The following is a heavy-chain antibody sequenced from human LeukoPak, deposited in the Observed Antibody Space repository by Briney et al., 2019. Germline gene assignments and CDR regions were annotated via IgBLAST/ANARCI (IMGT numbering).Heavy chain of an antibody. Sequence: PSETLSLTCTVSGGSISSGDYYWSWIRQPPGKGLEWIGEIYHSGHTNYNPSLKSRVTISMDKSKNQFSLQLTSVTAADTAFYYCTTRIQEGNFGDPGDYWGQGTLVTVS. J-gene: IGHJ4*02. V-gene: IGHV4-39*07. CDR2: IYHSGHT. CDR1: GGSISSGDYY. D-gene: IGHD4-17*01. CDR3: TTRIQEGNFGDPGDY.